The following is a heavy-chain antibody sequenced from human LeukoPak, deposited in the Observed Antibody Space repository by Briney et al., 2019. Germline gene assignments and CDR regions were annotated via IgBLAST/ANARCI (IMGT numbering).Heavy chain of an antibody. CDR2: IIPILGIA. CDR1: GGTFSSYA. Sequence: SVKVSCKASGGTFSSYAISWVRQAPGQGLEWMGRIIPILGIANYAQKFQGRVTITADKSTSTAHMELSSLRSEDTAVYYCARAQNGDLDYWGQGTLVTVSS. D-gene: IGHD4-17*01. J-gene: IGHJ4*02. CDR3: ARAQNGDLDY. V-gene: IGHV1-69*04.